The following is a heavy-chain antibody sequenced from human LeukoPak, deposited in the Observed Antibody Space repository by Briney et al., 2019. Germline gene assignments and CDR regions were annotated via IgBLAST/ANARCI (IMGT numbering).Heavy chain of an antibody. CDR3: AKDDRIQTRRYSYNY. D-gene: IGHD5-18*01. V-gene: IGHV3-48*03. CDR1: GSSFSSYE. Sequence: GRSLRPSCAASGSSFSSYEMNWVRQAPGKGLGWVSYISGSGDTRYYAYSMKGRFTISRDNSMNTLDLQMNSLRAEDTDVYYCAKDDRIQTRRYSYNYWGQGTLVTVSS. CDR2: ISGSGDTR. J-gene: IGHJ4*02.